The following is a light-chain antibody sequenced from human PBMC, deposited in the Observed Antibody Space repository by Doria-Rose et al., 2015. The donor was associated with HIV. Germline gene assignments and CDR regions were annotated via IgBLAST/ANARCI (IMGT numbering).Light chain of an antibody. CDR2: WAS. J-gene: IGKJ3*01. CDR1: QSLLYTSTNY. Sequence: DIQVTQSPESLGMSLGERATLNCKSNQSLLYTSTNYLAWYQQKPGQPPKLLIYWASTRHSGVPARFSGSGSGTDFTLTISSLEAEDVAVYYCQQYYDTPSFGPGTTVDIK. V-gene: IGKV4-1*01. CDR3: QQYYDTPS.